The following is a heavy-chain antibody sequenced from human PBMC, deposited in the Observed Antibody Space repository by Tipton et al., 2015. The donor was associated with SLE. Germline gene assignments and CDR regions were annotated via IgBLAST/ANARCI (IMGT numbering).Heavy chain of an antibody. D-gene: IGHD2-21*01. CDR3: ARGGGVVIILIADWYFDL. V-gene: IGHV1-18*01. CDR1: GHTFNNNG. Sequence: QLVQSGVEVKQPGASVKVSCKASGHTFNNNGIIWVRQAPGQGLEWMGWVSGYNGNTNYAQKFQGRVTMTTDTSTSTAYMELRSLTSDDTAVYYCARGGGVVIILIADWYFDLWGRGTLVTVSS. CDR2: VSGYNGNT. J-gene: IGHJ2*01.